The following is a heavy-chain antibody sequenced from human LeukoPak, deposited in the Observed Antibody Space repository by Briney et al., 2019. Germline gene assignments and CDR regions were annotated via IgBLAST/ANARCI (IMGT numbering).Heavy chain of an antibody. CDR3: ARGRDGYNRIDY. Sequence: SETLSLTCTVSGGSISSYYWSWIRQPPGKGLEWTGYIYYSGSTNYNPSLKSRVTISVDTSKNQFSLKLSSVTAADTAVYYCARGRDGYNRIDYWGQGTLVTVSS. CDR1: GGSISSYY. D-gene: IGHD5-24*01. CDR2: IYYSGST. V-gene: IGHV4-59*01. J-gene: IGHJ4*02.